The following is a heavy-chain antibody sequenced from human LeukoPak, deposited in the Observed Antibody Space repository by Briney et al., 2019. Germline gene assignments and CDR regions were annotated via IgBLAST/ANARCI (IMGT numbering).Heavy chain of an antibody. CDR2: MNPNRGNT. CDR3: ARKTSDYAFDP. V-gene: IGHV1-8*03. CDR1: GYTFTSYD. J-gene: IGHJ5*02. Sequence: ASVKVSCKASGYTFTSYDINWVRQATGQGLEWMGWMNPNRGNTGYAQKFQGRVTITRNTSISTAYMELSSLRSDDTAVYYCARKTSDYAFDPWGQGTLVTVSS. D-gene: IGHD4-17*01.